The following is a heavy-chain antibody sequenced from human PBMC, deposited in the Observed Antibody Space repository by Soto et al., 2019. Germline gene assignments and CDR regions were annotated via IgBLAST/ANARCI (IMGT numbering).Heavy chain of an antibody. V-gene: IGHV3-23*01. CDR3: AKGYCSSTSCYYFDY. J-gene: IGHJ4*02. CDR1: GFTFSSYA. Sequence: EVHLLDSGGGLVQPGGSLRLSCAASGFTFSSYAMNWVRQAPGKGLEWVSAISGSGGSTYYADSVKGRFTISRDNSKNTLYLQMASLRAEDTAVYYCAKGYCSSTSCYYFDYWGQGTLVTVSS. CDR2: ISGSGGST. D-gene: IGHD2-2*01.